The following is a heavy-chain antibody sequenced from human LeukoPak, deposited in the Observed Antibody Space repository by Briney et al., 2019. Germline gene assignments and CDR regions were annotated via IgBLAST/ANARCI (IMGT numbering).Heavy chain of an antibody. D-gene: IGHD3-10*01. CDR3: ARDPVLWLVNRGWHYCYGMDV. V-gene: IGHV3-30-3*01. Sequence: QAGGSLRLSCAASGFIFSNYAMHWVRQAPGKGLEWVAVISYDGSNKYYADSVKGRFTISRDNSKNTLYLQMNSLRAEDTAVYYCARDPVLWLVNRGWHYCYGMDVWGQGTTVTVSS. J-gene: IGHJ6*02. CDR2: ISYDGSNK. CDR1: GFIFSNYA.